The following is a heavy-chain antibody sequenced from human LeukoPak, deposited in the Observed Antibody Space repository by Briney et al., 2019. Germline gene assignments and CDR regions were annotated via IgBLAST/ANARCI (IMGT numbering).Heavy chain of an antibody. CDR3: ARGIGGYFDY. CDR1: AYSISSGYY. Sequence: PSETLSLTCAVSAYSISSGYYWGWIRQPPGNGLEWIGSIYHSGSTYYNPSLKSRVTISVDTSKNQFSLKLSSVTAADTAVYYCARGIGGYFDYWGQGTLVTVSS. CDR2: IYHSGST. D-gene: IGHD2/OR15-2a*01. V-gene: IGHV4-38-2*01. J-gene: IGHJ4*02.